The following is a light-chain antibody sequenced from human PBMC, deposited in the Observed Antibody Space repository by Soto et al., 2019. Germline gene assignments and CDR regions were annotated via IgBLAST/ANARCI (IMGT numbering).Light chain of an antibody. V-gene: IGKV3-20*01. Sequence: EIVLTQSPGTLSLSPGERATLSCRASQSVSSSCLAWYQQKPGQAPRLLIYGASSRATGIPDRVSGSGSGTDFTLTISRLEPEDFAVYYCQQYGSSPWTFGHGTKVDI. CDR3: QQYGSSPWT. CDR1: QSVSSSC. J-gene: IGKJ1*01. CDR2: GAS.